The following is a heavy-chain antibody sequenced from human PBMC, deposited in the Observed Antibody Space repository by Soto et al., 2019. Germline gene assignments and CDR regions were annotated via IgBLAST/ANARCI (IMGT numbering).Heavy chain of an antibody. V-gene: IGHV3-33*01. CDR2: IWYDGSNK. CDR1: GFTFSSYG. Sequence: GGSLRLSCAASGFTFSSYGMHWVRQAPGKGLEWVAVIWYDGSNKYYADSVKGRFTISRDNSKNALYLQMNSLRAEDTAVHYCARDPYYYDSSGYYYNFDYWGQGTPVTVSS. D-gene: IGHD3-22*01. CDR3: ARDPYYYDSSGYYYNFDY. J-gene: IGHJ4*02.